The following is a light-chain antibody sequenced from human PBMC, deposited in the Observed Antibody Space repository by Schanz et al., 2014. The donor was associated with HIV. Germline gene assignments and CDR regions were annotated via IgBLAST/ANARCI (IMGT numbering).Light chain of an antibody. CDR2: DAS. CDR3: QQYNNWPPLT. V-gene: IGKV3-15*01. CDR1: LSVSSY. J-gene: IGKJ4*01. Sequence: EIVLTQSPGTLSLSPGERATLSCRASLSVSSYLAWYQQKPGQAPRLLIYDASSRATGIPLRFSGGGSGTEFTLTISSLQSEDFAVYYCQQYNNWPPLTFGGGTKVEIK.